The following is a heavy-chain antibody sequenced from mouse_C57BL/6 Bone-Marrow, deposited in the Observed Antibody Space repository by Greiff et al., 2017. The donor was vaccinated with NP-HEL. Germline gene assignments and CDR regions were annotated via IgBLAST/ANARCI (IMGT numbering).Heavy chain of an antibody. CDR2: IYPRSGNT. D-gene: IGHD1-1*01. CDR3: ARNYYGSRGGYYFDY. J-gene: IGHJ2*01. Sequence: QVQLQQSGAELARPGASVKLSCKASGYTFTSYGISWVKQRTGQGLEWIGEIYPRSGNTYYNEKFKGKATLTADKSSSTAYMELRSLTSEDSAVYFCARNYYGSRGGYYFDYWGQGTTLTVSS. V-gene: IGHV1-81*01. CDR1: GYTFTSYG.